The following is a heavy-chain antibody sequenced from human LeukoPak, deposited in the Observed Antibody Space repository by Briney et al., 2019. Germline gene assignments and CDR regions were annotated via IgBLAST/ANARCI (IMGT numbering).Heavy chain of an antibody. D-gene: IGHD5-18*01. J-gene: IGHJ6*02. CDR3: AKARGYSYGYDYYYYGMDV. CDR1: GFTFSSYD. V-gene: IGHV3-23*01. Sequence: GGSLRLSCAASGFTFSSYDISWVRQAPGKGLEWVSTISASGGTTYYADSVKGRFTISRDNSKNTLYLQMNSLRAEDTAVYYCAKARGYSYGYDYYYYGMDVWGQGTTVTVSS. CDR2: ISASGGTT.